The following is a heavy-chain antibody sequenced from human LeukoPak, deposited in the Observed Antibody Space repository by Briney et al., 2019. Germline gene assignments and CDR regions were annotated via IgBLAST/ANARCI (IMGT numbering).Heavy chain of an antibody. J-gene: IGHJ3*02. D-gene: IGHD1-14*01. V-gene: IGHV4-4*07. CDR1: GDSISDYY. CDR3: ARDPGSWTGAFDI. CDR2: IYSSGNT. Sequence: SSETLSLTCTVSGDSISDYYWSWIRQPAGKGLEWIGRIYSSGNTYYNPSLKSRVTMSVDTSKNQFSLKLSSVTAADTAVYYCARDPGSWTGAFDIWGQGTMVTVSS.